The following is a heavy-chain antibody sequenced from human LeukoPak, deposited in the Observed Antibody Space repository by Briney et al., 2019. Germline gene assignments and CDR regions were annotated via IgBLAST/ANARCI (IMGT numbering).Heavy chain of an antibody. CDR2: IIPIFGTA. V-gene: IGHV1-69*05. Sequence: SVKVSCKASGGTFSSYAISWVRQAPGQGLEWMGGIIPIFGTANYAQKFQGRVTITTDESTSTAYMELSSLRSEDTAVYYCARDARGYSYGSRHYYYYMDVWGKGTTVTVSS. CDR3: ARDARGYSYGSRHYYYYMDV. J-gene: IGHJ6*03. CDR1: GGTFSSYA. D-gene: IGHD5-18*01.